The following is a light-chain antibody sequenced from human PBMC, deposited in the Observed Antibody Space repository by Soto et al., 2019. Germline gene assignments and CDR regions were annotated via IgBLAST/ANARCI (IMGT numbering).Light chain of an antibody. Sequence: EIVLTQSPATLSLSPGERATLSCRASQSISSYLAWYQQKPGQAPRLLIYDASNRATGIPARFSGSGSGTDFTLNISSLEPEDFAGYYCQQRSTWPPDNTFCQSTRLEIK. CDR3: QQRSTWPPDNT. CDR1: QSISSY. V-gene: IGKV3-11*01. J-gene: IGKJ5*01. CDR2: DAS.